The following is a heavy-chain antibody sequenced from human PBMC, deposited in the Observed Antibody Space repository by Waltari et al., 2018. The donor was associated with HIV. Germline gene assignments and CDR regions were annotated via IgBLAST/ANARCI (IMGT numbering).Heavy chain of an antibody. V-gene: IGHV4-34*01. J-gene: IGHJ6*02. Sequence: QVQLQQWGAGLLKPSETLSLTCAVYGGSFSGYYWSWIRQPPGKGLEGIGEINHRGSTNYNPSLKSRVIISVDTSMNQFSLKLSSGTAADTAVYYCARARYCSSTRCYTKGRRNSFYYYALDVWGQGTTVTVSS. CDR2: INHRGST. CDR1: GGSFSGYY. CDR3: ARARYCSSTRCYTKGRRNSFYYYALDV. D-gene: IGHD2-2*02.